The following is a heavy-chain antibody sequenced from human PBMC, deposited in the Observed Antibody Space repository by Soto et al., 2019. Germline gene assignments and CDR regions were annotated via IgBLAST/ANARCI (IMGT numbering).Heavy chain of an antibody. CDR2: IYYSGST. V-gene: IGHV4-39*01. Sequence: PSETLSLTCTVSGGSISSSSYYWGWIRQPPGKGLEWIGSIYYSGSTYYNPSLKSRVTISVDTSKNQFSLKLSSVTAADTAVYYCASSLLLWFGGKNYYMHVRGKGTTVTVSS. J-gene: IGHJ6*03. CDR3: ASSLLLWFGGKNYYMHV. CDR1: GGSISSSSYY. D-gene: IGHD3-10*01.